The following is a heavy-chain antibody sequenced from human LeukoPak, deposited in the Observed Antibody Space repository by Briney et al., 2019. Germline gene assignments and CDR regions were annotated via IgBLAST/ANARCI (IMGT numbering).Heavy chain of an antibody. CDR2: ISSSSSYI. D-gene: IGHD6-6*01. Sequence: KPGGSLRLSCAASGFTFSSYSMNWVRQAPGKGLEWVSSISSSSSYIYYADSVKGRFTISRDNAKNSLYLQVNSLRAEDTALYYCAKERGSSGYFDYWGQGTLVTVSS. J-gene: IGHJ4*02. CDR3: AKERGSSGYFDY. V-gene: IGHV3-21*04. CDR1: GFTFSSYS.